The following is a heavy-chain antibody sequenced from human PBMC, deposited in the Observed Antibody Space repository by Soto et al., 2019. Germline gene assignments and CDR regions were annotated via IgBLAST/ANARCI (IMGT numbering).Heavy chain of an antibody. CDR1: GASISSGGYY. Sequence: SETLSLTCTVSGASISSGGYYWGWIRQHPGKGLEWIGEIYHSGSTNYNPSLKSRVTISVDKSKNQFSLKLSSVTAADTAVYYCARDLGISYSYYYYYGMDVWGQGTTVTVSS. D-gene: IGHD6-13*01. J-gene: IGHJ6*02. V-gene: IGHV4-39*07. CDR2: IYHSGST. CDR3: ARDLGISYSYYYYYGMDV.